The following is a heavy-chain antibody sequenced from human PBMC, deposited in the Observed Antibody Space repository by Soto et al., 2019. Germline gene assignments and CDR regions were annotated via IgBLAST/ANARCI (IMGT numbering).Heavy chain of an antibody. V-gene: IGHV3-74*01. D-gene: IGHD3-10*01. CDR1: GFTFSSYW. CDR2: INSDGSST. CDR3: ARDLGLWSLPEYGMDV. J-gene: IGHJ6*02. Sequence: VGSLRLSCAASGFTFSSYWMHWVRQAPGKGLVWVSRINSDGSSTSYADSVKGRFTISRDNAKNTLYLQMNSLRAEDTAVYYCARDLGLWSLPEYGMDVWGQGTTVTVSS.